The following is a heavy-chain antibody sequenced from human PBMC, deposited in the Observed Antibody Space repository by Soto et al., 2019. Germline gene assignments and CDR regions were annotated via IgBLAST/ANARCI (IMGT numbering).Heavy chain of an antibody. V-gene: IGHV3-23*01. D-gene: IGHD6-19*01. CDR1: GFTFSSYA. CDR3: AKDPDTDSSGWPVNYFDY. CDR2: ISGSGGST. Sequence: PGGSLRLSCAASGFTFSSYAMSWVRQAPGKGLEWVSAISGSGGSTYYADSVKGRFTISRDNSKNTLYLQMNSLRAEDTAVYYCAKDPDTDSSGWPVNYFDYWGQGTLVTVSS. J-gene: IGHJ4*02.